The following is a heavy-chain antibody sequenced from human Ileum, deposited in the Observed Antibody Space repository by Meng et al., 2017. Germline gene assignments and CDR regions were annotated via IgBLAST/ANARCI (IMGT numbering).Heavy chain of an antibody. Sequence: LQELGPRLVKPSGTLSLTCAVSGTWWSWVRQPPGKALEWIGEIFQSGRTNYNPSLKRRVTISIDKSTSQISLQLSAVTAADTAVYSCATSNDRDVYYLGYWGQGTLVTVSS. CDR1: GTW. J-gene: IGHJ4*02. CDR2: IFQSGRT. CDR3: ATSNDRDVYYLGY. V-gene: IGHV4-4*02. D-gene: IGHD3-22*01.